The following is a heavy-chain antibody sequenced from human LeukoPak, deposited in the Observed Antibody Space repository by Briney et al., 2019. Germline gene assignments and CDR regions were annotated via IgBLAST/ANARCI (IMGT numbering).Heavy chain of an antibody. CDR2: IYYSGST. CDR1: GDSISSYY. CDR3: ARVVRNWFDP. J-gene: IGHJ5*02. Sequence: SETLSLTCTVSGDSISSYYWSWIRQPAGKGLEWIGYIYYSGSTNYNPPLKSRVTISVDTSKNQFSLKLSSVTAADTAVYYCARVVRNWFDPWGQGALVTVSS. V-gene: IGHV4-59*01.